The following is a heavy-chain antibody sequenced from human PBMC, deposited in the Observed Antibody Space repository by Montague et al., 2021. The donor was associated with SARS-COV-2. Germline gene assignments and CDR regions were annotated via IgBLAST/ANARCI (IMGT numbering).Heavy chain of an antibody. D-gene: IGHD3-9*01. V-gene: IGHV2-70*01. CDR3: ARIRDYDILTGSYSGFDY. CDR1: GFSLSTSGMC. J-gene: IGHJ4*02. CDR2: XDWXDDK. Sequence: PALVTPTQTLTLTCTFSGFSLSTSGMCVSWIRQPPGKALEWLALXDWXDDKYYSTSLKTRLTISKDTSKNQVVLTMTNMDPVDTATYYCARIRDYDILTGSYSGFDYWGQGTLVTVSS.